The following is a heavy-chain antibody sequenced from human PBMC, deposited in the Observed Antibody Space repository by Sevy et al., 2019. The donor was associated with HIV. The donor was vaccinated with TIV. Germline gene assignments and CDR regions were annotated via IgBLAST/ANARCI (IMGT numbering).Heavy chain of an antibody. V-gene: IGHV3-23*01. J-gene: IGHJ4*02. CDR3: ARKYDSSGYFDY. Sequence: GESLKISCAASGFTFSSYAMNWVRQAPGKGPEWVSGISGSGGSGDKTNYADSVKGRFTISRDDSKNSLYLQLNSLRAEDTAIYYCARKYDSSGYFDYWGQGTLVTVSS. D-gene: IGHD3-22*01. CDR2: ISGSGGSGDKT. CDR1: GFTFSSYA.